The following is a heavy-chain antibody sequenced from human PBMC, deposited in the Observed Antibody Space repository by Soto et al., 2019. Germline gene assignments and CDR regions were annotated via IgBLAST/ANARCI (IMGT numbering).Heavy chain of an antibody. Sequence: VASVKASCKASGYTFTGYYMHWVRQAPGQGLEWMGWINPNSGGTNYAQKFQGWVTMTRDTSISTAYMELSRLRSDDTAVYYCARALNHYFDYYYYGMDVWGQGTTVPVSS. CDR2: INPNSGGT. CDR3: ARALNHYFDYYYYGMDV. J-gene: IGHJ6*02. CDR1: GYTFTGYY. D-gene: IGHD1-26*01. V-gene: IGHV1-2*04.